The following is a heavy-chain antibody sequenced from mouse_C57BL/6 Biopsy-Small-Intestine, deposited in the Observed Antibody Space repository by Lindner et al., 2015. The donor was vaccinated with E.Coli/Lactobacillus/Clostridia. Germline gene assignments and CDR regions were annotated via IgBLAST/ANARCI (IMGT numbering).Heavy chain of an antibody. Sequence: VQLQESGAELVKPGASVKISCKASGYALSSYWMNWVKQRPGEGLEWIGRIYPGDGDTNYNGKFKGKATLTADKSSSTAYMQLSSLTSEDSAVYFCATYEGYFAWFASWGQGTPVTVSA. CDR2: IYPGDGDT. CDR1: GYALSSYW. V-gene: IGHV1-82*01. J-gene: IGHJ3*01. CDR3: ATYEGYFAWFAS. D-gene: IGHD2-3*01.